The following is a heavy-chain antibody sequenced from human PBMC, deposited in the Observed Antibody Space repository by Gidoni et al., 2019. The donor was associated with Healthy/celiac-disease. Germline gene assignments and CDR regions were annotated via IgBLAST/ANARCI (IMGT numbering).Heavy chain of an antibody. CDR1: GYTLTELS. J-gene: IGHJ5*02. CDR3: ATDLMWELRGGWFDP. CDR2: FDPEDGET. Sequence: SVKVSCKVSGYTLTELSMHWVRQAPGKGLEWMGGFDPEDGETIYAQKFQGRVTMTEDTSTDTAYMELSSRRSEDTAVYYCATDLMWELRGGWFDPWGQGTLVTVSS. D-gene: IGHD1-26*01. V-gene: IGHV1-24*01.